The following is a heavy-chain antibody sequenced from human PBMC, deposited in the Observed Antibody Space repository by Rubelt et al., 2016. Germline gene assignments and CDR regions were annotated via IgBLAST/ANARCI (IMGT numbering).Heavy chain of an antibody. Sequence: QVQLQQWGAGLLKPSETLSLTCTVSGDTISSHSCSWIRQFPGKALEWIGYVTYSGSTNYNPSLKGRAIVSVDTSKNQFSLKLSSMTAADTAVYYCARHRLTGGNIQWGQGTLVTVSS. CDR2: VTYSGST. J-gene: IGHJ4*02. CDR3: ARHRLTGGNIQ. D-gene: IGHD1-26*01. CDR1: GDTISSHS. V-gene: IGHV4-59*08.